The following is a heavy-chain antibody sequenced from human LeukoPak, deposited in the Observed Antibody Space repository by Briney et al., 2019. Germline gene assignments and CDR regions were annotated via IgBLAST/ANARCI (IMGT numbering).Heavy chain of an antibody. D-gene: IGHD3-3*01. CDR3: ARAGGSYDFWSGYPRHYFDY. V-gene: IGHV4-59*01. CDR2: IYYSGST. J-gene: IGHJ4*02. Sequence: PSETLSLTCTVSGGSISSYYWSWIRQPPGKGLEWIGYIYYSGSTNYNPSLKSRVTISVDTSKNQFSLKLSSVTAADTAVYYCARAGGSYDFWSGYPRHYFDYWGQGTLVIVSS. CDR1: GGSISSYY.